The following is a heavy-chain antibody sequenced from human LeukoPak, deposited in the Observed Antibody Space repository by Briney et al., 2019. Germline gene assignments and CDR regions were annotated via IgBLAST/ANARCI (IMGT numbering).Heavy chain of an antibody. D-gene: IGHD3-10*01. J-gene: IGHJ4*02. V-gene: IGHV1-2*02. Sequence: ASVKVSCKASGYTFTSYGISWVRQAPGQGLEWMGWIDPNSGGTNYAQKFQGRVTMTRDTSISTAYMELSRLRSDDTAVYYCARVGLGLWFGEVPARFDYWGQGTLVTVSS. CDR2: IDPNSGGT. CDR1: GYTFTSYG. CDR3: ARVGLGLWFGEVPARFDY.